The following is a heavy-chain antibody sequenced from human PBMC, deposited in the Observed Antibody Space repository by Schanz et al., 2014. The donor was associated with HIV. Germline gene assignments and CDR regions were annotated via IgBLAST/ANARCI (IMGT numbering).Heavy chain of an antibody. D-gene: IGHD6-6*01. CDR3: ARARAKIEGRPVGNWFDP. Sequence: QVQLVQSGAGVKKPGASVRVSCKASGYTFSSYDINWVRQATGQGLEWMGWMNPNSGHTGYAQKFQGRVDMTRNTSISTAYMELRGLTSEDTAVYFCARARAKIEGRPVGNWFDPWGQGTLVTVSS. CDR1: GYTFSSYD. J-gene: IGHJ5*02. CDR2: MNPNSGHT. V-gene: IGHV1-8*01.